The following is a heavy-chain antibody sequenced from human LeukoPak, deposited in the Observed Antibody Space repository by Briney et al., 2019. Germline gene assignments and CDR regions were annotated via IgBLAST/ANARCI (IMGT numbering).Heavy chain of an antibody. CDR2: IYYSGST. Sequence: PSETLSLTCTVFGGSISSYYWSWIRQPPGRGLEWIGYIYYSGSTNNNPSLKSRVTISVDTSKNQFSLKLSSVTAADTAVYYCARDGYSGNDGLWGQGSLVTVSS. V-gene: IGHV4-59*01. J-gene: IGHJ4*02. D-gene: IGHD5-12*01. CDR1: GGSISSYY. CDR3: ARDGYSGNDGL.